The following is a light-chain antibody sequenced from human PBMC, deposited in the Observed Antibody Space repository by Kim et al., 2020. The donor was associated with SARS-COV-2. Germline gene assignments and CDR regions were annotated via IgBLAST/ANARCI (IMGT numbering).Light chain of an antibody. CDR1: HEIRNY. CDR2: AAS. J-gene: IGKJ5*01. CDR3: QQFDNPIT. Sequence: SASVGDRVTITCQASHEIRNYVNWYQLKPGKAPKLLIYAASSLETGVPSRFSGSGSGTHFIFTINSLQPEDVATYFCQQFDNPITFGQGTRLEIK. V-gene: IGKV1-33*01.